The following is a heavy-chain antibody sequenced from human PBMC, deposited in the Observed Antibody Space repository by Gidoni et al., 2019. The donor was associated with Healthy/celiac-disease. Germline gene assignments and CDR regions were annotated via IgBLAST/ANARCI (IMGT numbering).Heavy chain of an antibody. Sequence: EVQLVESGGGLVQPGRSLRLSCAASGFTFDDYAMHWVRQAPGKGLEWFSGISWNSGSIGYADSVKGRFTISRDNAKNSLYLQMNSLRAEDTALYYCAKDGGYCSSTSCYYFDYWGQGTLVTVSS. CDR3: AKDGGYCSSTSCYYFDY. J-gene: IGHJ4*02. CDR1: GFTFDDYA. D-gene: IGHD2-2*01. V-gene: IGHV3-9*01. CDR2: ISWNSGSI.